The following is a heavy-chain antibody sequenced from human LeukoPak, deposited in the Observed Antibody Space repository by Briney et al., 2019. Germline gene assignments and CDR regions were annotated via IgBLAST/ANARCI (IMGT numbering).Heavy chain of an antibody. CDR1: GGSISSSSYY. CDR2: IYYSGST. D-gene: IGHD3-9*01. J-gene: IGHJ3*02. V-gene: IGHV4-39*01. CDR3: ALIDYDILTGYWVPDAFDI. Sequence: PSETLSLTCTVSGGSISSSSYYWGWIRQPPGKGLEWIGSIYYSGSTYYNPSLKSRFTISVDTSKNQFSLKLSSVTAADTAVYYCALIDYDILTGYWVPDAFDIWGQGTMVTVSS.